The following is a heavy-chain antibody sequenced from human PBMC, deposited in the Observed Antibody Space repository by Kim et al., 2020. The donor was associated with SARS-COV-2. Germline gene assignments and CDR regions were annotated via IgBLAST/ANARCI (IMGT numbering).Heavy chain of an antibody. CDR1: GGSISSSNW. V-gene: IGHV4-4*02. CDR2: IYHSGST. J-gene: IGHJ4*02. Sequence: SETLSLTCAVSGGSISSSNWWSWVRQPPGKGLEWIGEIYHSGSTNYNPSLKSRVTISVDKSKNQFSLKLSSVTAADTAVYYCARLARDYYDSSGYAAIPHDYWGQGTLVTVSS. D-gene: IGHD3-22*01. CDR3: ARLARDYYDSSGYAAIPHDY.